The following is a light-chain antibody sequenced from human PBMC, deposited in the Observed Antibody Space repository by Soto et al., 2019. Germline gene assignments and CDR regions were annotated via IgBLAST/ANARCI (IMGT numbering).Light chain of an antibody. J-gene: IGKJ2*01. CDR3: QQSHGIPYT. V-gene: IGKV1-39*01. Sequence: DIQMTQSPSSLSASVGDRVTITCRASQTIITYLNWYQQKPGKAPKLLIYAASTLQSGVPSRFSGSGPGTDFTLTINSLQPEDFATYYCQQSHGIPYTFGQGTKLEIK. CDR1: QTIITY. CDR2: AAS.